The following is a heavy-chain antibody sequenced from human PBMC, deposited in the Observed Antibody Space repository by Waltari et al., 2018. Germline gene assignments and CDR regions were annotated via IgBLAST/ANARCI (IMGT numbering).Heavy chain of an antibody. CDR3: AKRGAPGELWFFDY. CDR1: GFTFRDYA. Sequence: EVQLLESGGGLVQPGGSLRLSCTVSGFTFRDYAMTWVRQAPGKGLEWVALVGSSGAATYYADSVKGRFSISRDNSRNTRYLQMNSLRAEDTAMYYCAKRGAPGELWFFDYWGQGNLVTVSS. D-gene: IGHD2-21*01. V-gene: IGHV3-23*01. CDR2: VGSSGAAT. J-gene: IGHJ4*02.